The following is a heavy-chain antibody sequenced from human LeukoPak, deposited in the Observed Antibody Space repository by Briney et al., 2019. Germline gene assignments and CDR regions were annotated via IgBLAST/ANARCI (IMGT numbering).Heavy chain of an antibody. Sequence: ASVTVSCKASGYTFTGYYMHWVRQAPGQGLEWMGWINPNSGGTNYAQKFQGRVTMTRDTSISTAYMDLSRLRSDDTAVYYCARDPYSGSYYSWFDPWGQGTLVTVSS. CDR2: INPNSGGT. D-gene: IGHD1-26*01. V-gene: IGHV1-2*02. J-gene: IGHJ5*02. CDR1: GYTFTGYY. CDR3: ARDPYSGSYYSWFDP.